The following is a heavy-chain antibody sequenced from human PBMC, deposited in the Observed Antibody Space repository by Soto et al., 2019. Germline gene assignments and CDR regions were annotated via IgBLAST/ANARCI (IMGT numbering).Heavy chain of an antibody. J-gene: IGHJ5*02. CDR2: INAGNGNT. CDR1: GYTFTSYA. D-gene: IGHD3-10*01. V-gene: IGHV1-3*01. CDR3: ARDRDVLLWFGESNWFDP. Sequence: ASVKVSCKASGYTFTSYAMHWVRQAPGQRLEWMGWINAGNGNTKYSQKFQGRVTITRDTSASTAYMELSSLRSEDTAVYYCARDRDVLLWFGESNWFDPWGQGTLVTVSS.